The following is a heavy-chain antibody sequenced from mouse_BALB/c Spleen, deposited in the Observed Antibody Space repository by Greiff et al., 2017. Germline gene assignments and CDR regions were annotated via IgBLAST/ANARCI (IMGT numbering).Heavy chain of an antibody. Sequence: QVHVKQSGAELVKPGASVKLSCKTSGYTFTSYWIQWVKQRPGQGLGWIGEIFPGTGTTYYNEKFKGKATLTIDTSSSTAYMQLSSLTSEDSAVYFCARTDYYAMDYWGQGTSVTVSS. J-gene: IGHJ4*01. CDR3: ARTDYYAMDY. V-gene: IGHV1S132*01. CDR1: GYTFTSYW. CDR2: IFPGTGTT.